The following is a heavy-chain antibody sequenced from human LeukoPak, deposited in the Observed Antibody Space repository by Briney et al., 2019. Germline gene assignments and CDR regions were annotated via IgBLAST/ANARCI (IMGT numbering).Heavy chain of an antibody. V-gene: IGHV2-5*01. CDR3: ARVYYYDSSTDLDWFDP. CDR1: GFSLSTSGVG. J-gene: IGHJ5*02. CDR2: IYWNDDK. Sequence: SGPTLVKPTQTLTLTCTFSGFSLSTSGVGVGWIRQPPGKALEWLALIYWNDDKRYSPSLKSRLTITKGTSKNQVVLTMTNMDPVDTATYYCARVYYYDSSTDLDWFDPWGQGTLVTVSS. D-gene: IGHD3-22*01.